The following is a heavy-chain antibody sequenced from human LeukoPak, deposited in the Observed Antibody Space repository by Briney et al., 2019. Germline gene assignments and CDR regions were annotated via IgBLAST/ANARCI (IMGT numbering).Heavy chain of an antibody. CDR1: GGSISSYY. CDR2: IYYSGST. D-gene: IGHD3-16*01. V-gene: IGHV4-59*01. Sequence: SETLSLTCTVSGGSISSYYWSWIRQPPGKGLEWIGYIYYSGSTNYNPSLKSRVTISLDTSKNQFSLNLTSVTAAGTAVYYCARFTPQGYGWGGYNRFDPWGQGTLVTVSS. J-gene: IGHJ5*02. CDR3: ARFTPQGYGWGGYNRFDP.